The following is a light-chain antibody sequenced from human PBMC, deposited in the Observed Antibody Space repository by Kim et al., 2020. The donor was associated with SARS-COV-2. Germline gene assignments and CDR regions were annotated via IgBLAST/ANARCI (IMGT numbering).Light chain of an antibody. CDR1: QIVSSY. Sequence: DIQMTQSPSSLSASVGDRVTITCRASQIVSSYLNWYQQKPGQAPKLLIYAAINLQGGVPDRFSGSGSGTDFTLKISRVEAEDVGVYYCMQALQTPRTFGQGTKLEI. J-gene: IGKJ2*01. V-gene: IGKV1-39*01. CDR3: MQALQTPRT. CDR2: AAI.